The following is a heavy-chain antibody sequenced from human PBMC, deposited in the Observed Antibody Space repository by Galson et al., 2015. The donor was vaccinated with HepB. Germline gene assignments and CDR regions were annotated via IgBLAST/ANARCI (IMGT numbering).Heavy chain of an antibody. V-gene: IGHV3-49*04. D-gene: IGHD3-22*01. CDR3: ARERESSGYFGYFDL. Sequence: SLRLSCAASGFKFGTYAMGWVRQAPGKGLEWVGFIRSTAHGGTTEYAASVRGRFTISRDDSKSVAYLEMNSLRPEDMAVYYCARERESSGYFGYFDLWGRGTPVIVSS. CDR1: GFKFGTYA. CDR2: IRSTAHGGTT. J-gene: IGHJ2*01.